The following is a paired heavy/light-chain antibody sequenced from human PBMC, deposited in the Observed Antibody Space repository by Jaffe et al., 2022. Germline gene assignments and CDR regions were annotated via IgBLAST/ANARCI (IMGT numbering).Heavy chain of an antibody. CDR2: IYTSGST. Sequence: QVQLQESGPGLVKPSQTLSLTCTVSGGSISSGSYYWSWIRQPAGKGLEWIGRIYTSGSTNYNPSLKSRVTISVDTSKNQFSLKLSSVTAADTAVYYCARVPHTREIDYWGQGTLVTVSS. CDR3: ARVPHTREIDY. V-gene: IGHV4-61*02. J-gene: IGHJ4*02. CDR1: GGSISSGSYY.
Light chain of an antibody. J-gene: IGKJ2*01. CDR2: DAS. CDR1: QGISSA. Sequence: AIQLTQSPSSLSASVGDRVTITCRASQGISSALAWYQQKPGKAPKLLIYDASSLESGVPSRFSGSGSGTDFTLTISSLQPEDFATYYCQQFNSYPDTFGQGTKLEIK. V-gene: IGKV1-13*02. CDR3: QQFNSYPDT.